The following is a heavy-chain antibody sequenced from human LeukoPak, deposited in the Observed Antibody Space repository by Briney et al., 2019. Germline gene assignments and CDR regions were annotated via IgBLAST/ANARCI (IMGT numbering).Heavy chain of an antibody. CDR1: GYAFTSYG. V-gene: IGHV1-18*01. CDR3: ARSFLPYYGTESHFENTFDI. D-gene: IGHD2-8*02. Sequence: ASVKVSCKASGYAFTSYGISRVRQAPGQGLEWMGWTSGFRGNANYAEKLRGRGTMTTDTSTTTAYMTLRSLNSDATAVYYCARSFLPYYGTESHFENTFDIWGQGTMVTVSS. CDR2: TSGFRGNA. J-gene: IGHJ3*02.